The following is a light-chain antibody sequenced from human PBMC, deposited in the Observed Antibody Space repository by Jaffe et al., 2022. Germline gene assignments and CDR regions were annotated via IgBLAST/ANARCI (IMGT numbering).Light chain of an antibody. CDR3: MIWHSTTGSV. CDR1: SGINIGPYR. CDR2: YRLDSDM. V-gene: IGLV5-45*01. Sequence: QAVLTQPASLSASPGASASLTCTLSSGINIGPYRMYWYQQKPGSPPQYLLTYRLDSDMKRGSGVPSRFSGYKDPSANAGILLISGLQSEDEADYYCMIWHSTTGSVFGGGTKLTVL. J-gene: IGLJ2*01.